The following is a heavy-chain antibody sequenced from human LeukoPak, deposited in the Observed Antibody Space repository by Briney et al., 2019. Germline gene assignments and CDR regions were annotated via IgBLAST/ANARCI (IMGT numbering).Heavy chain of an antibody. V-gene: IGHV4-34*01. Sequence: PSETLSLTCALCVGSFSGYYWSWIRQPPGKGLEWIGEINHNRRPNYNPSLKSRVTISVDTSKNQFSLKLSSVTAVDTAVYYCARGSTIFDYWGQGTLVTVSS. CDR2: INHNRRP. D-gene: IGHD5/OR15-5a*01. CDR1: VGSFSGYY. CDR3: ARGSTIFDY. J-gene: IGHJ4*02.